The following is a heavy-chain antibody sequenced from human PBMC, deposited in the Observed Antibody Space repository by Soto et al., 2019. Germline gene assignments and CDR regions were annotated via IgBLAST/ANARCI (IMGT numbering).Heavy chain of an antibody. CDR3: ARAPEEFGHLNWFDP. CDR2: IYYSGST. CDR1: GGSISSGGYY. V-gene: IGHV4-31*03. Sequence: PSETLSLTCTVSGGSISSGGYYWSWIRQHPGKGLEWIGYIYYSGSTYYNPSLKSRVTISVDTSKNQFSLKLSSVTAADTAVYYCARAPEEFGHLNWFDPWGQGTLVTVSS. J-gene: IGHJ5*02. D-gene: IGHD3-16*01.